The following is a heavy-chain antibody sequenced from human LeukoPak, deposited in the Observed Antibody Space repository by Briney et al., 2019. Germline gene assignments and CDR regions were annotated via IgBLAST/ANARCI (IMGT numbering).Heavy chain of an antibody. CDR2: INHSGST. V-gene: IGHV4-34*01. D-gene: IGHD3-10*01. J-gene: IGHJ4*02. Sequence: SETLSLTCAVYGGSFCGCYWSWIRQPPGKGLEWIGEINHSGSTNYNPSLKSRVTISVDTSKNQFSLKLSSVTAADTAVYYCARGLHRGYYFDYWGQGTLVTVSS. CDR3: ARGLHRGYYFDY. CDR1: GGSFCGCY.